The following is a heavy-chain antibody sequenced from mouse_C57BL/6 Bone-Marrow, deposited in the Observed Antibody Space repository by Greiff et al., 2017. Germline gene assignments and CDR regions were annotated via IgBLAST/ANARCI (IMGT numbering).Heavy chain of an antibody. J-gene: IGHJ1*03. CDR3: ARSDYGSSFYWYFDV. V-gene: IGHV14-2*01. CDR1: GFNIKDYY. Sequence: DVKLQESGAELVKPGASVKLSCTASGFNIKDYYMHWVKQRTEQGLEWIGRIDPEDGETKSAPKFQGKATITADTSSNTAYLQLSSLTSEDTAVYYCARSDYGSSFYWYFDVGGTGTTVTVSS. CDR2: IDPEDGET. D-gene: IGHD1-1*01.